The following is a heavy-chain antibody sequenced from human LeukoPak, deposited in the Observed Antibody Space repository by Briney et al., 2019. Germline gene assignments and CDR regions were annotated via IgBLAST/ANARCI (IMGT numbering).Heavy chain of an antibody. J-gene: IGHJ4*02. D-gene: IGHD5-12*01. CDR3: ARDQGSSGY. Sequence: SETLSLTCTVSGGAISSYYWSWIRQPPGKGLEWIGYIYYSGSTNYNPSLKSRVTISVNTSKNQFSLTLSYVTAADTAVYYCARDQGSSGYWGQGTLVTVSS. CDR1: GGAISSYY. CDR2: IYYSGST. V-gene: IGHV4-59*01.